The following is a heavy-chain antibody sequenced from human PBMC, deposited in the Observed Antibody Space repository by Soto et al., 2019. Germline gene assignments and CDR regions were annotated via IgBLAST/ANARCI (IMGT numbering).Heavy chain of an antibody. V-gene: IGHV3-23*01. Sequence: EVQLLESGGGLVQPGGSLRLSCAASGFTFSSYAMSWVRQAPGKGLEWVSAISGSGGSTYYADSVKGRFTISRDNSKNTLYLQMNRVRAEDTAVYYCAKDTGLLRYPSWGQGTLVTVSS. D-gene: IGHD1-26*01. CDR3: AKDTGLLRYPS. CDR1: GFTFSSYA. CDR2: ISGSGGST. J-gene: IGHJ4*02.